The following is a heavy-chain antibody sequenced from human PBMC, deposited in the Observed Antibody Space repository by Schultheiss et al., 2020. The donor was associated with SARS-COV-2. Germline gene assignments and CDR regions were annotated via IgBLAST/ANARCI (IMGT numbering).Heavy chain of an antibody. CDR1: GFTFSSYA. CDR3: ARDYQGANYYDSYYGMDV. D-gene: IGHD3-10*01. Sequence: GGSLRLSCAASGFTFSSYAMSWVRQAPGKGLEWVSAISGSGGSTYYADSVKGRFTISRDNAKNSLYLQMNSLRAEDTAVYYCARDYQGANYYDSYYGMDVWGQGTTVTVSS. J-gene: IGHJ6*02. CDR2: ISGSGGST. V-gene: IGHV3-23*01.